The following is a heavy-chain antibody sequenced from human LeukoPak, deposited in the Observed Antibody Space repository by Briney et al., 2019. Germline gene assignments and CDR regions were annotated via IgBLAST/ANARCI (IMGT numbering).Heavy chain of an antibody. D-gene: IGHD4-17*01. J-gene: IGHJ4*02. Sequence: PGGSLRLSCGASGFTFSRYGMHWVRQAPGKGLEWVAFIRNDGRKKYYGDSVKGRFTISRDNYKNTLSLQMSSLRSEDTALYYCAKDLNYGDLFDYWGQGTLVTVSS. CDR2: IRNDGRKK. V-gene: IGHV3-30*02. CDR1: GFTFSRYG. CDR3: AKDLNYGDLFDY.